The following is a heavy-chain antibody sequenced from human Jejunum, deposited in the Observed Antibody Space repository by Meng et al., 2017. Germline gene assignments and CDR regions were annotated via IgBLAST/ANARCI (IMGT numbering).Heavy chain of an antibody. J-gene: IGHJ4*02. V-gene: IGHV3-23*01. D-gene: IGHD3-22*01. CDR3: AKHVANYYDSSGYYYLDH. CDR2: LSGTGGST. Sequence: GGSLRLSCAASGFTFSSSAMSWVRQTPGKGLEWVSSLSGTGGSTYYADSVKGRFTISRDNSKNTLFLHVNSLRAEDTAVYYCAKHVANYYDSSGYYYLDHWGQGTLVTVSS. CDR1: GFTFSSSA.